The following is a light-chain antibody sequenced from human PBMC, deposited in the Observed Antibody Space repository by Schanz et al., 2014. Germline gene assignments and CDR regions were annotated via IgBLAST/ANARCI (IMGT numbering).Light chain of an antibody. J-gene: IGLJ3*02. CDR1: ASNIGAGYD. Sequence: QSVLTQPPSVSGAPGQGVTISCTGSASNIGAGYDVHWYQQVPGTAPKPLIFDNTNRPSGVPDRFSGSKSGTSASLAITGRQAEDEADYYWQSYDSSLSEWVFGGGTKVTVL. CDR2: DNT. CDR3: QSYDSSLSEWV. V-gene: IGLV1-40*01.